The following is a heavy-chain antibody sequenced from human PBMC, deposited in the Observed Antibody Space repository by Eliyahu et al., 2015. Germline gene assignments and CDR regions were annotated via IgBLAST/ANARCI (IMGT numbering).Heavy chain of an antibody. CDR1: GFSLSTSGVG. CDR3: AHRLSGAFHI. J-gene: IGHJ3*02. CDR2: IYWNDDK. V-gene: IGHV2-5*01. D-gene: IGHD3-10*01. Sequence: QITLKESGPTLVKPTQTLTLTCTFXGFSLSTSGVGVGWIRQPPGKALEWLALIYWNDDKRYRPSLKTRLTITKDTSKNQVVLTVTNMDPVDTATYYCAHRLSGAFHIWGQGTMVTVSS.